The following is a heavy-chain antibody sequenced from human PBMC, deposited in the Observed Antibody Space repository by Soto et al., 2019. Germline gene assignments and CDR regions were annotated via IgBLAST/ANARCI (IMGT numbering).Heavy chain of an antibody. CDR3: ARPTWLYYYGMDV. Sequence: PGGSLRLSCAASGFTFSSYGMHWVRQAPGKGLEWVAVISYDGSNKYYADSVKGRFTISRDNSKNTLYLQMNSLRAEDTAVYYCARPTWLYYYGMDVWGQGTTVTVSS. CDR1: GFTFSSYG. D-gene: IGHD3-22*01. V-gene: IGHV3-30*03. J-gene: IGHJ6*02. CDR2: ISYDGSNK.